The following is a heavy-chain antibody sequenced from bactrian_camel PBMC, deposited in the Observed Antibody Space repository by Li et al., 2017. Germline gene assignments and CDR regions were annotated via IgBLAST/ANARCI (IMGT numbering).Heavy chain of an antibody. D-gene: IGHD6*01. J-gene: IGHJ4*01. CDR2: IDSTGTT. V-gene: IGHV3S53*01. Sequence: HVQLVESGGGAVQNGGSLRLSCAASGSTVTMAWFRRAPGKEREGLATIDSTGTTIYAQSVRGRFTISRDNANNTLLLEMDSLKSEDTAMYYCAADGRNGGSWYHCRDVTQFRYSGQGTQVTVS. CDR1: GSTVT. CDR3: AADGRNGGSWYHCRDVTQFRY.